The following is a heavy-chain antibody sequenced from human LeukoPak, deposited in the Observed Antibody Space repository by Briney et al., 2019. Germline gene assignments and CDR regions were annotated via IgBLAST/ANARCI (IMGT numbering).Heavy chain of an antibody. CDR2: INRSGST. CDR3: ARQLWFGELLPYNYFDY. D-gene: IGHD3-10*01. J-gene: IGHJ4*02. CDR1: GGSFSGYY. Sequence: SETLSLTCAVYGGSFSGYYWSWIRQPPGKGLEWIGEINRSGSTNYNPSLKSRVTISVDTSKNQFSLKLSSVTAADTAVYYCARQLWFGELLPYNYFDYWGQGTLVTVSS. V-gene: IGHV4-34*01.